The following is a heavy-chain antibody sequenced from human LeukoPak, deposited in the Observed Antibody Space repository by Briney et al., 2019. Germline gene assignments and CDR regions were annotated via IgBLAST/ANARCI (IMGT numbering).Heavy chain of an antibody. J-gene: IGHJ5*02. V-gene: IGHV1-18*01. CDR2: ISAYNGNT. CDR3: ARGSSSWYAPERFDP. Sequence: ASVKVSCKASGYTFTSYGISWVRQAPGQGLEWMGWISAYNGNTNYAQKLQGRVTMTTDTSTSTAYMELRSLRSDDTAVYYCARGSSSWYAPERFDPWGQGTLVTVSS. CDR1: GYTFTSYG. D-gene: IGHD6-13*01.